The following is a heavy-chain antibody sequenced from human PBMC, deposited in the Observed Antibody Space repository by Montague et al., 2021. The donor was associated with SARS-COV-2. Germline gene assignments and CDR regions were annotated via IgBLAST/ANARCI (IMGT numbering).Heavy chain of an antibody. D-gene: IGHD3-16*01. Sequence: SLRLSCAASGFTFSKFAMSWVRQAPGKGLEWVALISYDGSNKYYADSVKGRFAISRDNSKNTLYLQMNSLRAEDTGLYYCAREWDDITRPAHYGMDFWGQGTTVTVSS. CDR2: ISYDGSNK. CDR1: GFTFSKFA. V-gene: IGHV3-30*03. CDR3: AREWDDITRPAHYGMDF. J-gene: IGHJ6*02.